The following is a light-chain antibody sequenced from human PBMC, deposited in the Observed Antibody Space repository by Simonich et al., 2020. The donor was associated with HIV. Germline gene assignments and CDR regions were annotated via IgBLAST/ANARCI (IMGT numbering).Light chain of an antibody. CDR1: QSVLYSSKNKNY. V-gene: IGKV4-1*01. J-gene: IGKJ1*01. Sequence: DIVMTQSPDSLAVSLGERATINCKSSQSVLYSSKNKNYLAWYQHKQGHPPNLLIYWASTRESGVPDRFSASGSGTDFTLTISSLQAEDVAIYYCQQYYSTPPTFGQGTKVEIK. CDR3: QQYYSTPPT. CDR2: WAS.